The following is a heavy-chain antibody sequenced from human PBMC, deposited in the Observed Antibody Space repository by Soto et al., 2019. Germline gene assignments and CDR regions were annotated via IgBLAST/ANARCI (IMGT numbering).Heavy chain of an antibody. CDR3: AVGMSRDGYTDAFDI. D-gene: IGHD5-12*01. J-gene: IGHJ3*02. CDR2: ISYDGSNK. V-gene: IGHV3-30-3*01. Sequence: GGSLRLSCAASGFTFSSYAMHWVRQAPGKGLEWVAVISYDGSNKYYADSVKGRFTISRDNSKNTLYLQMNSLRAEDTAVYYCAVGMSRDGYTDAFDIWGQGTMVTVSS. CDR1: GFTFSSYA.